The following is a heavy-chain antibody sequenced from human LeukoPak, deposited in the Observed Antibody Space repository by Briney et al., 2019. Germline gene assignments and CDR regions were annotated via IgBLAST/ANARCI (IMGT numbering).Heavy chain of an antibody. D-gene: IGHD3-16*02. CDR3: ARVLKYDYVWGSYRPNYYYYMDV. V-gene: IGHV4-59*01. CDR1: GGSISSYY. CDR2: IYYSGST. Sequence: SETLSLTCTVSGGSISSYYWSWIRQPPGKGLEWIGYIYYSGSTNYNPSLKSRVTISVDTSKNQFSLKLSSVTAADTAVYYCARVLKYDYVWGSYRPNYYYYMDVWGKGTTVTISS. J-gene: IGHJ6*03.